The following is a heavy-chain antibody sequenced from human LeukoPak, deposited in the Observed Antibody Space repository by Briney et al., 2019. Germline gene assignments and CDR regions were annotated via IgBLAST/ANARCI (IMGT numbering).Heavy chain of an antibody. J-gene: IGHJ3*02. CDR1: GYTFTSYD. V-gene: IGHV1-8*01. CDR3: ATYYYDSSGYYYEAFDI. D-gene: IGHD3-22*01. CDR2: MNPNSGNT. Sequence: GASVKVSCKASGYTFTSYDINWVRQATGQGLEWMGWMNPNSGNTGYAQKFQGRVTMTRNTSISTAYMELSSLRSEDTAVYYCATYYYDSSGYYYEAFDIWGQGTMVTVSS.